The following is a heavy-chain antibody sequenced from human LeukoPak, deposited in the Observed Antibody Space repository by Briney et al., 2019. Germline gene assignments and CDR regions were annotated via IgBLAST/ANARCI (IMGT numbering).Heavy chain of an antibody. CDR3: AKKVAGNVGDVFDI. Sequence: GGSLRLSCTASGVTFKSYGMHWVRQATGKGREWVAYIRYDASVTYYEDSVKGRFTVSRDNSKNTLNLQMNSLRAEDTAVYYCAKKVAGNVGDVFDIWGQGAMVTVSS. CDR1: GVTFKSYG. J-gene: IGHJ3*02. CDR2: IRYDASVT. V-gene: IGHV3-30*02. D-gene: IGHD2-15*01.